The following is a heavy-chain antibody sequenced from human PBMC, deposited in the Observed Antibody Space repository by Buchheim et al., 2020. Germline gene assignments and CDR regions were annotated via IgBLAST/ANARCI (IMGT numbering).Heavy chain of an antibody. CDR1: GFTFRSYA. Sequence: QVQLVESGGGVVQPGRSLRLSCAASGFTFRSYAMHWVRQAPGKGLEWVAVISYDGINKYYADSVKGRFTIPRDNSKNMLYLQMSSLRAEDTSLYYWARGESNYYGPLDYWGQGTL. CDR3: ARGESNYYGPLDY. D-gene: IGHD3-10*01. V-gene: IGHV3-30-3*01. CDR2: ISYDGINK. J-gene: IGHJ4*02.